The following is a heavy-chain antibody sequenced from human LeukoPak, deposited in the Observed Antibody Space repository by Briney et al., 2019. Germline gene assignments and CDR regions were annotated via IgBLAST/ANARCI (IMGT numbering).Heavy chain of an antibody. CDR1: GYTFTGYY. CDR2: INPNSGGT. J-gene: IGHJ4*02. Sequence: ASVTVTFTSSGYTFTGYYMHWVRQAPGQGLEWMGWINPNSGGTNYAQKFQGRVTMTRDTSISTAYMELSRLRSDDTAVYYCARGLRFLEWFLDYWGQGTLVTVSS. D-gene: IGHD3-3*01. V-gene: IGHV1-2*02. CDR3: ARGLRFLEWFLDY.